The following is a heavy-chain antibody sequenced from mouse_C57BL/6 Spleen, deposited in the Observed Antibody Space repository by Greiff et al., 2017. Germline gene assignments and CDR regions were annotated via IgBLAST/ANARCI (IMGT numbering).Heavy chain of an antibody. Sequence: QVQLQQPGAELVKPGASVKMSCKASGYTFTSYWITWVKQRPGQGLEWIGDIYPGSGSTNYNEKFKSKATLTVDTSSSTAYMQLSSLTSEDSAVYYCARWGLRRDHWYFDVWGTGTTVTVSS. CDR2: IYPGSGST. CDR3: ARWGLRRDHWYFDV. J-gene: IGHJ1*03. V-gene: IGHV1-55*01. D-gene: IGHD2-4*01. CDR1: GYTFTSYW.